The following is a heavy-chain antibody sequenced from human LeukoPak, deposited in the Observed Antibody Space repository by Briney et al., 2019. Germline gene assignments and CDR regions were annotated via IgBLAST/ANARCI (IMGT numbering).Heavy chain of an antibody. CDR1: GFTFSSCA. CDR3: AKGQSGSYEHYFDY. CDR2: ISGSGGST. Sequence: QPGGSLRLSCAASGFTFSSCAMSWVRQAPGKGLEWVSAISGSGGSTYYADSVKGRFTISRDNSKNTLYLQMNSLRAEDTAVYYCAKGQSGSYEHYFDYWGQGTLVTVSS. D-gene: IGHD1-26*01. V-gene: IGHV3-23*01. J-gene: IGHJ4*02.